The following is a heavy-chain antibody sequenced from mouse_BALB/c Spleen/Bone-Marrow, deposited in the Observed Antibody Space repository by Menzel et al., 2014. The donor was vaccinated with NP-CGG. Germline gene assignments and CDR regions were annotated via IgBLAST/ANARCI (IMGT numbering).Heavy chain of an antibody. D-gene: IGHD2-2*01. CDR1: GFNIKDTY. CDR2: IDPANGNT. CDR3: ARWLRRYYAMDY. J-gene: IGHJ4*01. Sequence: EVQVVESGAELVKPGASVKLSCTASGFNIKDTYMHWVKQRPEQGLEWIGRIDPANGNTKYDPKFQGKATITADTSSNTAYLQLSSLTSEDTVVYYCARWLRRYYAMDYWGQGTSVTVSS. V-gene: IGHV14-3*02.